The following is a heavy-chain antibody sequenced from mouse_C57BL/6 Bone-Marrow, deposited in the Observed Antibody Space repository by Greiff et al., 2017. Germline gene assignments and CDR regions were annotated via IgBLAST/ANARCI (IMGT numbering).Heavy chain of an antibody. D-gene: IGHD3-3*01. V-gene: IGHV1-78*01. J-gene: IGHJ2*01. CDR2: IYPRDGST. CDR3: ARPPLDEGSYYFDY. CDR1: GYTFTDHT. Sequence: QVQLQQSDAELVKPGASVKISCKVSGYTFTDHTIHWMKQRPEQGLEWIGYIYPRDGSTKYNEKFKGKATLPADKSSSTAYMQLNSLTSEDSAVDFCARPPLDEGSYYFDYWGQGTTLTVSS.